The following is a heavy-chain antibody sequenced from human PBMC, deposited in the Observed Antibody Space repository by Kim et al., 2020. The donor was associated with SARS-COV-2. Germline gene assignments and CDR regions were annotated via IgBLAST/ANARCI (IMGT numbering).Heavy chain of an antibody. V-gene: IGHV1-8*01. J-gene: IGHJ4*02. CDR1: GYTFTSYD. CDR2: MNPNSGNT. Sequence: ASVKVSCKASGYTFTSYDINWVRQATGQGLEWMGWMNPNSGNTGYAQKFQGRVTMTRNTSISTAYMELSSLRSEDTAVYYCVLTGGQLRFLEWLSPPFDYWGQGTLVTVSS. D-gene: IGHD3-3*01. CDR3: VLTGGQLRFLEWLSPPFDY.